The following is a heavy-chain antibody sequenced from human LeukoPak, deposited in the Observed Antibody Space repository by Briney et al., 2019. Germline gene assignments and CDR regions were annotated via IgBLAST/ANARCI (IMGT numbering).Heavy chain of an antibody. Sequence: GGSLRLSCAASGFTFSSYWMNWVRQAPGKGLEWVANINQDGSVKNYVDSVKGRITISRDNAKNLVYLQMNTLRAEDTAVYYCVRDPAAAPYFDYWGQRTLVTVSS. D-gene: IGHD6-13*01. CDR2: INQDGSVK. CDR3: VRDPAAAPYFDY. J-gene: IGHJ4*02. V-gene: IGHV3-7*01. CDR1: GFTFSSYW.